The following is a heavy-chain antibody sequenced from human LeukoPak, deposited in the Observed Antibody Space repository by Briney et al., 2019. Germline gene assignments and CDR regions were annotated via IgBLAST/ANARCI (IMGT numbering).Heavy chain of an antibody. CDR3: ARAADWELLAIPLDY. CDR1: GYTFTSYG. D-gene: IGHD1-26*01. J-gene: IGHJ4*02. V-gene: IGHV1-18*01. CDR2: ISAYNGNT. Sequence: ASVKVSCKASGYTFTSYGISWVRQAPGQGLEWMGWISAYNGNTNYAQKLQGRVTMTTDTSTSTAYMELRSLRSDDTAVYYCARAADWELLAIPLDYWGQGTLVTVSS.